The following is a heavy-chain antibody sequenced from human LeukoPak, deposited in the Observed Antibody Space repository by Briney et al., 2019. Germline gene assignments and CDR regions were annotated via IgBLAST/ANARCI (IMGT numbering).Heavy chain of an antibody. Sequence: ASVKVSCKASGYTFTSYDINWVRQATGQGLEWMGWMNPNSGNTGYAQRFQGRVTITRNTSISTAYMELSSLRSEDTAVYYCARDDLTGGVDYWGQGTLVTVSS. CDR2: MNPNSGNT. J-gene: IGHJ4*02. D-gene: IGHD1-26*01. CDR1: GYTFTSYD. V-gene: IGHV1-8*03. CDR3: ARDDLTGGVDY.